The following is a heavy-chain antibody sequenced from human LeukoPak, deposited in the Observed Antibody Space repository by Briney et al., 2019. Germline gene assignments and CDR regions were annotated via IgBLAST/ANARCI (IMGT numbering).Heavy chain of an antibody. CDR3: ARGGVDRGSFLFQH. CDR2: IYYSGST. Sequence: SETLSLTCTVSGGSISSSSYYWGWIRQPPGKGLEWIGSIYYSGSTYYNPSLKSRVTISVDTSKNQFSLKLSSVTAADTAVYYCARGGVDRGSFLFQHWGQGTLVTVSS. J-gene: IGHJ1*01. V-gene: IGHV4-39*07. CDR1: GGSISSSSYY. D-gene: IGHD1-26*01.